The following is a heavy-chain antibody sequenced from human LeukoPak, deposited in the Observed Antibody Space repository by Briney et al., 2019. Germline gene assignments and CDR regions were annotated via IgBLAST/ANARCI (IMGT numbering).Heavy chain of an antibody. D-gene: IGHD6-19*01. CDR1: GYTFTGYY. J-gene: IGHJ4*02. V-gene: IGHV1-2*02. CDR3: ARDQWLVGFDY. CDR2: INPNSGGT. Sequence: ASVKVSCKASGYTFTGYYMHWVRQAPGQGLEWMGWINPNSGGTNYAQKFQGRVTMARDTSISTAYMELSRLRSEDTAVYYCARDQWLVGFDYWGQGTLVTVSS.